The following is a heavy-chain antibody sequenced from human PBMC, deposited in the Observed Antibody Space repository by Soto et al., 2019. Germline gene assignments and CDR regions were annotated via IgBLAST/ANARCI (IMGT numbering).Heavy chain of an antibody. D-gene: IGHD3-9*01. Sequence: SETLSLTCAVSGGSISSSNWWSWVRQPPGKELEWIGESYHSGSTNYNPSLKSRVTISVDTSKNQFSLKLSSVTAADTAVYYCARAQTEDTYYDILTGHHFDYWGQGTLVTVSS. CDR3: ARAQTEDTYYDILTGHHFDY. J-gene: IGHJ4*02. V-gene: IGHV4-4*02. CDR2: SYHSGST. CDR1: GGSISSSNW.